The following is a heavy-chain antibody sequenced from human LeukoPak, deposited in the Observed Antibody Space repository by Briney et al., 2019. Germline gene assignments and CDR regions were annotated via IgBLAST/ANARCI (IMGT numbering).Heavy chain of an antibody. V-gene: IGHV3-48*03. D-gene: IGHD6-19*01. J-gene: IGHJ4*02. CDR2: ISSGSTI. CDR3: ARESIAVAGAPFDY. Sequence: GGSLRLSCAASGFTFSSYEMNWVRQAPGKGLEWVSYISSGSTIYDADSVKGRFTISRNNAKNSLYLQMNSLRAEDTAVYYCARESIAVAGAPFDYWGQGTLVTVSS. CDR1: GFTFSSYE.